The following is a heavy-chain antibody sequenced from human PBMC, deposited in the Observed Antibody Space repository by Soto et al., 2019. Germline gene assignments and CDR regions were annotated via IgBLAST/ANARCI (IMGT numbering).Heavy chain of an antibody. CDR2: VYHSGTA. CDR1: GGSISSSRW. J-gene: IGHJ4*02. D-gene: IGHD4-17*01. Sequence: QVLLQESGPGLVKPSGTLSLTCGVSGGSISSSRWWSWVRQPPGKGLEWLGEVYHSGTANYNPSRRSRVTISVDRSRNQLSPHPTSVTAADTAVYYCGRDVRRYYSDQFDSWGQGILVIVSS. V-gene: IGHV4-4*02. CDR3: GRDVRRYYSDQFDS.